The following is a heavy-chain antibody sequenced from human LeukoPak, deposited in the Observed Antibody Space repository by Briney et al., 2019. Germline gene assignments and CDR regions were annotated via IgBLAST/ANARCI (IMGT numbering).Heavy chain of an antibody. CDR1: GFTFSDYY. V-gene: IGHV3-11*06. CDR3: ARDYYDASAYY. Sequence: GGSLRLSCAASGFTFSDYYMSWIRQAPGKGLEWVSYISSGSSYTNYADSVKGRFTISRDNAKNSLYLQMNGLRAEDTAVYYCARDYYDASAYYWGPGTLVTVSS. J-gene: IGHJ4*02. CDR2: ISSGSSYT. D-gene: IGHD3-22*01.